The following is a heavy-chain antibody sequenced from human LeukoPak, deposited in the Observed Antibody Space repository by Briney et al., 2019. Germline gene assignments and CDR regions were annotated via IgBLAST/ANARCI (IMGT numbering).Heavy chain of an antibody. CDR3: ARALGYCSSTSCFAWFDP. CDR1: GSTFTGYY. J-gene: IGHJ5*02. Sequence: ASVKVSCKASGSTFTGYYMHWVRQAPGQGLEWMGWINPNSGGTNYAQKFQGRVTMTRDTSISTAYMELSRLRSEDTAVYYCARALGYCSSTSCFAWFDPWGQGTLVTVSS. CDR2: INPNSGGT. V-gene: IGHV1-2*02. D-gene: IGHD2-2*01.